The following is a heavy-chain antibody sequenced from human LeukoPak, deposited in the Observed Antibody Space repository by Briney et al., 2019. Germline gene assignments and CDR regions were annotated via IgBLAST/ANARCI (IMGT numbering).Heavy chain of an antibody. Sequence: GGSLRLSCAASGFTFSSYWMSWVRQAPGKGLEWVSAISGSGGTTDYADSVKGRFTISRDSSKNTLFLQMNSLRAEDTAVYYCAREYGSGSSSPFDYWGQGTLVTVSS. V-gene: IGHV3-23*01. CDR1: GFTFSSYW. J-gene: IGHJ4*02. CDR3: AREYGSGSSSPFDY. D-gene: IGHD3-10*01. CDR2: ISGSGGTT.